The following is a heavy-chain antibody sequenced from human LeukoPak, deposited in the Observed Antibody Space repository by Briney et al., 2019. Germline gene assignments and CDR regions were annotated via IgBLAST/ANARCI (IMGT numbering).Heavy chain of an antibody. CDR1: GFTFSTYW. CDR2: IRYDGSNK. Sequence: GGSLRLSCAASGFTFSTYWMNWVRQAPGKGLEWVAFIRYDGSNKYYADSVKGRFTISRDNSKNTLYLQMNSLRAEDTAVYYCARETRWDFDYWGQGALVSVSS. D-gene: IGHD5-24*01. J-gene: IGHJ4*02. V-gene: IGHV3-30*02. CDR3: ARETRWDFDY.